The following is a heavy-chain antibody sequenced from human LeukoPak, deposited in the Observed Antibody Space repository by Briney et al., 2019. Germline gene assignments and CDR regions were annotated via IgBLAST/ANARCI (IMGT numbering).Heavy chain of an antibody. CDR1: GSTFSAYA. Sequence: GGSLRLSCVASGSTFSAYAMHWVRQAPGKGLEWVAVISSDGSNKYYADSVKGRITISRDNSKSTLYLQVNSLRGEDTAVYYCAREGSWYTNDYWGQGTLVTVSS. J-gene: IGHJ4*02. CDR2: ISSDGSNK. D-gene: IGHD6-13*01. CDR3: AREGSWYTNDY. V-gene: IGHV3-30*04.